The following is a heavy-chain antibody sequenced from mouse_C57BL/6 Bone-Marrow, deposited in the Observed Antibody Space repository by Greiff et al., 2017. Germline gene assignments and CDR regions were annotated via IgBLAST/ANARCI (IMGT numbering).Heavy chain of an antibody. CDR1: GYTFTSYW. V-gene: IGHV1-59*01. J-gene: IGHJ1*03. Sequence: QVQLQQPGAELVRPGTSVKLSCKASGYTFTSYWMHWVKQTPGQGLEWIGVIDPSDSYTNYNQKFKGKATFTVDTASITAYMQLSSLTSEDSAVYYCAGYSGYYFYWYFDVWGTGTTVTVSS. CDR3: AGYSGYYFYWYFDV. CDR2: IDPSDSYT. D-gene: IGHD2-3*01.